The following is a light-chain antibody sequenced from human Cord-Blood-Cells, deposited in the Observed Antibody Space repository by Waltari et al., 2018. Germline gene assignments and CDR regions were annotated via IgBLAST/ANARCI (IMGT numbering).Light chain of an antibody. CDR1: KLAEKH. J-gene: IGLJ2*01. CDR2: QDS. CDR3: QAWDSSTAGKVV. V-gene: IGLV3-1*01. Sequence: SYELTLPPSVYVSPVQTASITRSDEKLAEKHACWYQQKPGQSPVLVIYQDSKRPSGIPERFSGSNSGNTATLTISGTQAMDEADYYCQAWDSSTAGKVVFGGGTKLTVL.